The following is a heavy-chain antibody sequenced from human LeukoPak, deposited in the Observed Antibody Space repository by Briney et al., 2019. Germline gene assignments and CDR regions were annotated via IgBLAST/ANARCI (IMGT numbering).Heavy chain of an antibody. Sequence: PSETLSLTCTVSGGSISSSSYFWGWIRQPPGKGLEWIGSIYYSGSTYYNPSLKSRATISVDTSKNQFSLKLSSVTAADTAVYYCARLKAREPGIAAAGTDPWGQGTLVTVSS. D-gene: IGHD6-13*01. V-gene: IGHV4-39*01. J-gene: IGHJ5*02. CDR3: ARLKAREPGIAAAGTDP. CDR2: IYYSGST. CDR1: GGSISSSSYF.